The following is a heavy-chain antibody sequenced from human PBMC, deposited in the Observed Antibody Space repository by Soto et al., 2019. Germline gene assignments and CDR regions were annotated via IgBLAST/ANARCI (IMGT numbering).Heavy chain of an antibody. CDR3: AKDGEMTTAYYFDY. D-gene: IGHD4-17*01. V-gene: IGHV3-9*01. Sequence: GGSLRLSCAATGFTCEDYAMHWVRQAPGKGLEWVSGISWNSGSIGYADSVKGRFTISRDNAKNSLYLQMNSLRAEDTALYYCAKDGEMTTAYYFDYWGQGTLVTVSS. J-gene: IGHJ4*02. CDR1: GFTCEDYA. CDR2: ISWNSGSI.